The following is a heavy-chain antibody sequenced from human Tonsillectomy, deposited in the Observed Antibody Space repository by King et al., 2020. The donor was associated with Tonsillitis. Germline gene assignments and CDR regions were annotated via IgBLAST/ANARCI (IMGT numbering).Heavy chain of an antibody. V-gene: IGHV4-34*01. J-gene: IGHJ6*03. Sequence: VQLQQWGAGLLKPSETLSLTCAVFGGSMSGYYWSWLRQPPGKGLEWIGEIHHTGSTNYNPSLKSRITMSVDMSKHQFSLNLNSATAADTAVYYCARGGLGAYYYMDVWGKGTTVTVSS. D-gene: IGHD3/OR15-3a*01. CDR3: ARGGLGAYYYMDV. CDR1: GGSMSGYY. CDR2: IHHTGST.